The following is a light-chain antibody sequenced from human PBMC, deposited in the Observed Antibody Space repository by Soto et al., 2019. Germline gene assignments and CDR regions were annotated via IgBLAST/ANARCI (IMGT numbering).Light chain of an antibody. CDR1: QSVGTY. V-gene: IGKV3-20*01. Sequence: EIVLTQSPGTLSLSPGERATLSCRASQSVGTYLAWYQQKPGQAPRLLMYGASSRATGIPDRFSGSGCGTDFTLTISRLVPDELVVYCGQRYDSIPLIFGGGTKLDI. J-gene: IGKJ4*01. CDR2: GAS. CDR3: QRYDSIPLI.